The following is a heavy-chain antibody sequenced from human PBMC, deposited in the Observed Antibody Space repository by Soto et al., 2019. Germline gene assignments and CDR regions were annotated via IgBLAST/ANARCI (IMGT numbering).Heavy chain of an antibody. CDR2: IYYDGTT. Sequence: KASETLSLTCTVSSGSISSTSYYWAWIRQPPXKGLEWIGAIYYDGTTYYTESLKSRVSISVDTSKNQFSLKLNSVTAADTAVYFCARQGRNTKIVLVKHYAADFWGQGTAVTVCS. D-gene: IGHD3-22*01. V-gene: IGHV4-39*01. CDR1: SGSISSTSYY. CDR3: ARQGRNTKIVLVKHYAADF. J-gene: IGHJ6*02.